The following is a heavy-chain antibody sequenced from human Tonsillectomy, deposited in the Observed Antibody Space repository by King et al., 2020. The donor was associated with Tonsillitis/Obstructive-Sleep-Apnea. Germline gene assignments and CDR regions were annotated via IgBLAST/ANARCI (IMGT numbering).Heavy chain of an antibody. D-gene: IGHD2-15*01. Sequence: TLKESGPTLVKPTQTLTLTCTFSGFSLSTSGVGVGWIRQPPGKALEWLALIYWDDDKRYSPSLKSRLTITKDTSKNHVVLTMTNMDPVDTATYYCAHSPSITDMPPVVGWFDPWGQGTLVTVSS. V-gene: IGHV2-5*02. J-gene: IGHJ5*02. CDR3: AHSPSITDMPPVVGWFDP. CDR2: IYWDDDK. CDR1: GFSLSTSGVG.